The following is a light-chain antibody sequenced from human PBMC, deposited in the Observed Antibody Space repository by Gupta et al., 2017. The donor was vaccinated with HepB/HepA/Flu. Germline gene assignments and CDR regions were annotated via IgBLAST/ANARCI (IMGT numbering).Light chain of an antibody. J-gene: IGLJ3*02. Sequence: QSALTQPPSVSGSPGQSVTISCTGTTSDIATYHRVSWYQQPPGPAPKLIIYEVSNRPSGVTDRFSGSKSGNTASLTISGLQTEDEAYYYCSSAMSDSFLVFCGGTMLTVL. CDR2: EVS. CDR1: TSDIATYHR. CDR3: SSAMSDSFLV. V-gene: IGLV2-18*02.